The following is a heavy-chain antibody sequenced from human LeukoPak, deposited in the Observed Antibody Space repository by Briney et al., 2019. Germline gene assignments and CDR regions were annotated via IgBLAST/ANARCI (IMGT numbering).Heavy chain of an antibody. CDR2: ISGEGGST. V-gene: IGHV3-23*01. CDR1: RFTFSNYG. Sequence: SGGSLRLSCAASRFTFSNYGMNWVRQAPGKGLEWVSGISGEGGSTYYADSVKGRFTISRDNSRTTLYLQMYALRAEDTAVYYCARSLYDSGSLLRLFDYWGQGTLVTVSS. CDR3: ARSLYDSGSLLRLFDY. J-gene: IGHJ4*02. D-gene: IGHD3-10*01.